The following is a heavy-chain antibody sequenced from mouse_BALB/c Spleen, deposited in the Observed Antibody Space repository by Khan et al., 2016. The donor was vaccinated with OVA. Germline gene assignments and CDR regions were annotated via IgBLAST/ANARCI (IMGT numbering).Heavy chain of an antibody. CDR1: GFSLSDYG. V-gene: IGHV2-6-5*01. J-gene: IGHJ4*01. CDR2: IWGGGST. Sequence: VELVESGPGLVAPSQNLSITCTVSGFSLSDYGVSWIRQHPGKGLVWLGVIWGGGSTYYNYALKSRLSISKHNSKSQVFLKKSSLESDETTMFYYAKGVWSYYYTLDYWGQGTSVTVSS. CDR3: AKGVWSYYYTLDY.